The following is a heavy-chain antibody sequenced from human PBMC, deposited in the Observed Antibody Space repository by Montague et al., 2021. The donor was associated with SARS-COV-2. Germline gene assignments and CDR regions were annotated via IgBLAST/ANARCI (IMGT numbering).Heavy chain of an antibody. D-gene: IGHD2-8*01. J-gene: IGHJ4*02. Sequence: SLRLSCAASRFTFSDYYMSWIRQAPGKGLEWISYISGSSNYTSYAGSVTGRFTISRDNAKSSLYLQMNSLRAEDTAVYYCAGDQSCSNGVCYTRGFDYWGQGTLVTVSS. CDR2: ISGSSNYT. CDR1: RFTFSDYY. CDR3: AGDQSCSNGVCYTRGFDY. V-gene: IGHV3-11*05.